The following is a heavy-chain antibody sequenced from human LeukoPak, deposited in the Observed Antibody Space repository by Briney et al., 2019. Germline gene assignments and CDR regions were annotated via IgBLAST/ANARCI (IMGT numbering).Heavy chain of an antibody. J-gene: IGHJ5*02. CDR3: AKDQEIVVVIKGNSFDP. Sequence: GGSLRLSCAASGFTFSSYAMSWVRQAPGKGLEWVSAISGSGGSTYYADSVKGRFTISRDNSKNTLFLQMNSLRAEDTAVYYCAKDQEIVVVIKGNSFDPWGQGTLVTVSS. CDR2: ISGSGGST. D-gene: IGHD3-22*01. CDR1: GFTFSSYA. V-gene: IGHV3-23*01.